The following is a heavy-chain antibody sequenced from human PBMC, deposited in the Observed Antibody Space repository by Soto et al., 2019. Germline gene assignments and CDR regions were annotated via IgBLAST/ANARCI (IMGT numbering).Heavy chain of an antibody. J-gene: IGHJ4*02. CDR1: GFTFSSYA. CDR2: ISYDGSNK. D-gene: IGHD1-26*01. V-gene: IGHV3-30-3*01. CDR3: ARDLEWELLGGGYYFDY. Sequence: QVQLVESGGGVVQPGRSLRLSCAASGFTFSSYAMHWVRQAPGKGLEWVAVISYDGSNKYYADSVKGRFTIFRDNSKNTRYLQMNSLRAEDTAVYYCARDLEWELLGGGYYFDYWGQGTLVTVSS.